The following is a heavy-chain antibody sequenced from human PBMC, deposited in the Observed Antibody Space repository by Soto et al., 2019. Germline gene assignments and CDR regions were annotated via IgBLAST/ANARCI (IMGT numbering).Heavy chain of an antibody. CDR1: GYTFSSYV. Sequence: QVQLVQSGAEVKKPGASVKVSCKASGYTFSSYVISWVRQAPGQGLDWMGWISAYNGETNYAQKLQDRVTMTTDTSTNTAYMELRSLGSDDTAVYSWARVAPPGATRSPLNYYGMDVWGQGTTVTVSS. CDR3: ARVAPPGATRSPLNYYGMDV. V-gene: IGHV1-18*04. J-gene: IGHJ6*02. D-gene: IGHD3-3*01. CDR2: ISAYNGET.